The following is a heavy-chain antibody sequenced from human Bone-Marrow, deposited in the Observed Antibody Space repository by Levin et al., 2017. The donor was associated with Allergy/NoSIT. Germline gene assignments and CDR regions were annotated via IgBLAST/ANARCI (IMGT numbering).Heavy chain of an antibody. D-gene: IGHD2-15*01. CDR2: IKQDGGEK. J-gene: IGHJ4*02. CDR3: ARDHGGSCNY. Sequence: GESLKISCAASGFTFGTYSMSWVRQAPGKGLEWVANIKQDGGEKNYVDSVKGRFTISRDNAKNLVYLQMNSLGAEDTAVYYCARDHGGSCNYWGQGTLVTVSS. CDR1: GFTFGTYS. V-gene: IGHV3-7*01.